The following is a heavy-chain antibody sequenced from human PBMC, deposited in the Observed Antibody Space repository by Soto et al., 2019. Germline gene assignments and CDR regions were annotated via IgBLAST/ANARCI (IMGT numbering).Heavy chain of an antibody. CDR2: IDPSDSET. J-gene: IGHJ4*02. D-gene: IGHD2-21*02. V-gene: IGHV5-10-1*01. CDR1: EFSFTTYW. CDR3: ASRNCGGDCYSHFDS. Sequence: PGEPLKISCKGSEFSFTTYWIAWVRQMPGKGLEWMGRIDPSDSETRYSPSFEGQVTISADRSISTAYLEWSSLKAADTAMYYCASRNCGGDCYSHFDSWGQGALVTVSS.